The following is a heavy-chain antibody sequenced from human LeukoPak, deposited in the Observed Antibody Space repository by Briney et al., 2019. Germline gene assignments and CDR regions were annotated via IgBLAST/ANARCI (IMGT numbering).Heavy chain of an antibody. D-gene: IGHD6-19*01. V-gene: IGHV4-59*01. CDR1: GGSISGYY. J-gene: IGHJ4*02. CDR3: ARDGRAGPLFAY. CDR2: ISYSGST. Sequence: SETLSLTCTVSGGSISGYYWSWIRQPPGKGLEWVGYISYSGSTNYNPSPKSRVTISVDTSKNQFSLKLSSVTAADTAIYYCARDGRAGPLFAYWGQGTLVTVSS.